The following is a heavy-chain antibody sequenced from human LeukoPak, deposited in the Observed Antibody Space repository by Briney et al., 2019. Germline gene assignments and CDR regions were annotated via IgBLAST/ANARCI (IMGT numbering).Heavy chain of an antibody. CDR2: ISSSSSYI. Sequence: GGSPRLSCAALGLTFSSYSMKWGRPAPGKGLELASSISSSSSYIYYADSVKGRFTISRDNAKNSLYLQMTGLRVEDTAVYYCARRFDSWGQGTLVTVSS. V-gene: IGHV3-21*03. CDR3: ARRFDS. CDR1: GLTFSSYS. J-gene: IGHJ4*02.